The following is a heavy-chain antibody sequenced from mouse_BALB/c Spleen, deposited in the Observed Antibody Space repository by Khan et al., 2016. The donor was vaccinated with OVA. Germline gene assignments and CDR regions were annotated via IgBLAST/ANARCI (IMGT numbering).Heavy chain of an antibody. CDR2: IWGGGST. Sequence: VQLVESGPGLVAPSQSLSITCTVSGFSLTDYGVSWIRQPPGKGLEWLGVIWGGGSTYYNSALKSRLSISKDNSKSQVFLKMSSLQTDDTAMYXCAKGVWSYYYALDYWGQGTSVTVAS. V-gene: IGHV2-6-5*01. CDR3: AKGVWSYYYALDY. CDR1: GFSLTDYG. J-gene: IGHJ4*01.